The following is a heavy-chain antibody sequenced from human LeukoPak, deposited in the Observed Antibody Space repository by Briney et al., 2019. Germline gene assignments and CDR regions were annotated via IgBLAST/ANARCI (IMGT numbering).Heavy chain of an antibody. CDR3: VRDLMTTPTWDFDY. Sequence: GASVKLSCKGSGYTFTGYYMHWVRQAPGQGLEWMGWINPISGTTNYAQKLQGRVTVTRGTSISTVYMELSRLESDDTAVYYCVRDLMTTPTWDFDYWGHGTLVNVAS. J-gene: IGHJ4*01. CDR2: INPISGTT. D-gene: IGHD3-16*01. CDR1: GYTFTGYY. V-gene: IGHV1-2*02.